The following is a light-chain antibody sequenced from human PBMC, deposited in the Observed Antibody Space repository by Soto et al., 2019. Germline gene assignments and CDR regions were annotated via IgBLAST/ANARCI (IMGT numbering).Light chain of an antibody. J-gene: IGKJ2*01. Sequence: EIALTQSPGTLSLSPGERATLSCRASQSVSTNYLAWYQQKPGQSPRLLIYGATSRATGIPDRFSGSGSGTDFILTISRLEPEDFALYFCQQYGSSPYTFVQGTRLDIK. V-gene: IGKV3-20*01. CDR3: QQYGSSPYT. CDR2: GAT. CDR1: QSVSTNY.